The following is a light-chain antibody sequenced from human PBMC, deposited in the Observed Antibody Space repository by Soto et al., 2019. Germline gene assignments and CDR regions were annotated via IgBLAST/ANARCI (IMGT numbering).Light chain of an antibody. CDR1: SSDVGTYNL. V-gene: IGLV2-23*02. Sequence: QSALTQPASVSGSPGQSITISCTGTSSDVGTYNLVTWYQQHPGKAPKLMIYEVTKRPSGVSNRFSGSKSCSTASLTISGLQAEDEADYYCCSYACSNWGVFGTGTKLTVL. CDR2: EVT. J-gene: IGLJ1*01. CDR3: CSYACSNWGV.